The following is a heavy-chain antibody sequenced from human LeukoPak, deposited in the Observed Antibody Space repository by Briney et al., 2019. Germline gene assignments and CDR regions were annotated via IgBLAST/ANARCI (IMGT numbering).Heavy chain of an antibody. Sequence: VASVNVSCTASGYTFTSYYMHWVRQAPGQGLEWMGIINPSSGSTSYAQKFQGRVTMTRDTSTSTLYMELSSLRSEDTAVYYCARDSEVVDTAMVTTGMDVWGQGTTVTVSS. J-gene: IGHJ6*02. D-gene: IGHD5-18*01. CDR3: ARDSEVVDTAMVTTGMDV. CDR1: GYTFTSYY. CDR2: INPSSGST. V-gene: IGHV1-46*01.